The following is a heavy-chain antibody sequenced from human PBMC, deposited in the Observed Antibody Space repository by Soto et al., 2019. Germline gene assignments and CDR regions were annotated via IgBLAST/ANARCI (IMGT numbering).Heavy chain of an antibody. V-gene: IGHV1-46*01. D-gene: IGHD2-15*01. CDR2: INPSGGST. CDR3: ARDGVVVAAPSLGSFDC. Sequence: QVQLVQSGAEVKKPGASVKVSCKASGYTFTSYYMHWVRQAPGQGLEWMGIINPSGGSTSYAQKFQGRVGMSRDTSASTVYMELSSLRSEDTAVYYCARDGVVVAAPSLGSFDCWGQGTLVTVSS. J-gene: IGHJ4*02. CDR1: GYTFTSYY.